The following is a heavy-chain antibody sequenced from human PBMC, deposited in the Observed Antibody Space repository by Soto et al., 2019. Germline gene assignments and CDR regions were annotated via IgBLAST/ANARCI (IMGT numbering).Heavy chain of an antibody. CDR2: ISSSSSTK. Sequence: EVQLVESGGGLVQPGGSLRLSCAASGFTFNSYTMNWVRQAPGKGLEWVSYISSSSSTKYYADSVKGRFTISRDNAKNSLYLQMNSLRAEDTAVYYCARGGSGYDNYFDSWGQGTLVTVSS. CDR3: ARGGSGYDNYFDS. CDR1: GFTFNSYT. D-gene: IGHD5-12*01. V-gene: IGHV3-48*01. J-gene: IGHJ4*02.